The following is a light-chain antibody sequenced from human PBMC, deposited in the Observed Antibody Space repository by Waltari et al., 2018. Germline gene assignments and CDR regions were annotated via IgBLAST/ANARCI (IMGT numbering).Light chain of an antibody. CDR3: QQYNNWPPLVT. CDR1: QSVSSN. V-gene: IGKV3-15*01. J-gene: IGKJ3*01. CDR2: GAS. Sequence: EIVMTQSPATLSVSPGERATLSCRASQSVSSNLAWYQKKPGQAPRLLIYGASTRATGIPGRFSGRGSGTEFTLTISSLQSEDFAVYYCQQYNNWPPLVTFGPGTKVDIK.